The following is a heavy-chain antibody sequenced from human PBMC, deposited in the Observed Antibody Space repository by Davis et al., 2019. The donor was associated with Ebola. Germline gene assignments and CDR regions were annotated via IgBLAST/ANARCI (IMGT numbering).Heavy chain of an antibody. Sequence: GESLKISCAASGFTFSNYWMNWVRQAPGKGLEWVANIRGDGSEQSYVDSVKGRFTISRDNAKNSLYLEMNSLRAEDTAVFYCARDRWPNLASYYGMDVWGQGTTVTVSS. D-gene: IGHD4-23*01. CDR1: GFTFSNYW. CDR2: IRGDGSEQ. J-gene: IGHJ6*02. V-gene: IGHV3-7*01. CDR3: ARDRWPNLASYYGMDV.